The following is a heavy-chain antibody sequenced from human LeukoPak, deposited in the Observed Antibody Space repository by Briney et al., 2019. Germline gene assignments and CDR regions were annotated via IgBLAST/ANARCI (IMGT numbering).Heavy chain of an antibody. J-gene: IGHJ5*02. D-gene: IGHD4-17*01. CDR3: ARTHGLTNWFDP. CDR2: INPSGGST. Sequence: ASVKVSCKASGYTFTSYYMHWVRQAPGQGLEWMGIINPSGGSTSYAQKFQGRVTMTRDTSTSTVYMELSSLRSEDTAMYYCARTHGLTNWFDPWGQGTLVTVSS. V-gene: IGHV1-46*01. CDR1: GYTFTSYY.